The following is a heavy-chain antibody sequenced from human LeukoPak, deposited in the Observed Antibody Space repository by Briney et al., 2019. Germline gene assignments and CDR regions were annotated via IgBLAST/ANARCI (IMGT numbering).Heavy chain of an antibody. CDR3: ASSTHMTTVTRYYFDY. D-gene: IGHD4-17*01. CDR1: GYTFTGYY. V-gene: IGHV1-2*02. CDR2: INPNSGGT. J-gene: IGHJ4*02. Sequence: ASVKVSCKASGYTFTGYYMHWVRQAPGQGLEWMGWINPNSGGTNYAQKFQGRVTMTRDTSISTAYMELSRLRSDDTAVYYCASSTHMTTVTRYYFDYWGQGTLVTVSS.